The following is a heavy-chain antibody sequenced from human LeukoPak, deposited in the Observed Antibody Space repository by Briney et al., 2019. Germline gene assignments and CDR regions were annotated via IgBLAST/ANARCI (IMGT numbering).Heavy chain of an antibody. CDR2: ISGSDGDT. CDR3: AELGITMIGGV. D-gene: IGHD3-10*02. V-gene: IGHV3-23*01. J-gene: IGHJ6*04. CDR1: GFTFSSYA. Sequence: PGGSLRLSCAASGFTFSSYAMHWVRQAPGKGLEWVSTISGSDGDTYYADSVKGRFTISRDNAKNSLCLQMNSLRAEDTAVYYCAELGITMIGGVWGKGTTVTISS.